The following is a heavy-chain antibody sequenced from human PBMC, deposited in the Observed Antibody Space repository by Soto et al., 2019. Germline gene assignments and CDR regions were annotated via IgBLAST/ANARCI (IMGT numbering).Heavy chain of an antibody. J-gene: IGHJ6*02. V-gene: IGHV3-73*01. CDR1: GFTLSGSA. CDR2: IRRKANTYAT. CDR3: TRHVSYDGFGGMDV. D-gene: IGHD3-16*01. Sequence: GGSLRLSCAASGFTLSGSAIHWVRQASGKGLEWVGRIRRKANTYATAYAASVKGRFTISRDESKNTAHLQMNSLKTEDTAVYYCTRHVSYDGFGGMDVWGQRTTVTVSS.